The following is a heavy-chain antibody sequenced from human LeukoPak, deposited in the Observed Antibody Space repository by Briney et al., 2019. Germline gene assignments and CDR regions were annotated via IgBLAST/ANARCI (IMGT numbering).Heavy chain of an antibody. J-gene: IGHJ5*02. CDR3: ATPRQDIVVVPAAMGVAGWFDP. Sequence: GGSLRLSCAASGLTFSSCAMSWVRQAPGKGLEWVSAISGSGGSTYYADSVKGRFTISRDNSKNTLYLQMNSLRAEDTAVYYCATPRQDIVVVPAAMGVAGWFDPWGQGALVTVSS. CDR2: ISGSGGST. V-gene: IGHV3-23*01. CDR1: GLTFSSCA. D-gene: IGHD2-2*01.